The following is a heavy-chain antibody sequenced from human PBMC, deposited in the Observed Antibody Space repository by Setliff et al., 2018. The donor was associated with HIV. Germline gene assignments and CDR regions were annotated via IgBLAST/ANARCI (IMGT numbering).Heavy chain of an antibody. V-gene: IGHV1-2*02. CDR3: ATGIPSDLDY. D-gene: IGHD2-21*01. J-gene: IGHJ4*01. CDR2: INPETGDP. Sequence: GPSVKVSCKTSGYRLIGHYLHWVRLAPGQGPEWVGWINPETGDPNYAQKFRGRVLMTRDTSITTAFLHVAKLTSDDTAIYYCATGIPSDLDYWGQGTLVTVSS. CDR1: GYRLIGHY.